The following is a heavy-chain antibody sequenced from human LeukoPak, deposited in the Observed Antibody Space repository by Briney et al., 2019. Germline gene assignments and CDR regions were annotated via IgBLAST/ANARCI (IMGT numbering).Heavy chain of an antibody. CDR2: IYPGDSDA. Sequence: GESLKISCKGSGYSFASYWIAWVRQVSGKGLEFMGIIYPGDSDARYSPSFQGHVTISVDESITTAYLQWSSLEASDTAMYYCARSTSDYYSADYWGQGTLVTVSS. J-gene: IGHJ4*02. D-gene: IGHD2-21*01. CDR1: GYSFASYW. CDR3: ARSTSDYYSADY. V-gene: IGHV5-51*01.